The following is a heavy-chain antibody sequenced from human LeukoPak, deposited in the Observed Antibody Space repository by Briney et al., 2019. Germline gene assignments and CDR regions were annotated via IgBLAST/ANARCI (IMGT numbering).Heavy chain of an antibody. CDR3: AKYPRYYDSSGYSDY. CDR1: GFTFSSYA. J-gene: IGHJ4*02. V-gene: IGHV3-23*01. CDR2: ISGSGGST. Sequence: HSGGSLRLSCAASGFTFSSYAMSWVRQAPGKGLEWVSAISGSGGSTYYADSVKGRFTISRDNSKNTLYLQMNSLRAEDTAVYYCAKYPRYYDSSGYSDYWGQGTLVTVSS. D-gene: IGHD3-22*01.